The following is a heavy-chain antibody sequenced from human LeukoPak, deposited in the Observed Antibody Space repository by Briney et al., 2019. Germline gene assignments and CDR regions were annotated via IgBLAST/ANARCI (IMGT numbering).Heavy chain of an antibody. CDR3: AKQIVGALSGQYF. D-gene: IGHD1-26*01. V-gene: IGHV3-23*01. J-gene: IGHJ4*02. Sequence: SVKGRFTISRDNSRNMLYLQMSSLRAEDTAVCYCAKQIVGALSGQYFWGQGTLVTVSS.